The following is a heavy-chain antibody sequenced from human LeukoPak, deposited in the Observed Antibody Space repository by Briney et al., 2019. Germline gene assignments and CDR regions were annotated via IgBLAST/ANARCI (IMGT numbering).Heavy chain of an antibody. CDR2: IYYSGST. J-gene: IGHJ1*01. Sequence: SETLSLTCTVSGGSISSYYWSWIRQPPGKGLEWIGYIYYSGSTNYNPSLKRRVTISVDTSKNQFSLRLSSGTAADTAVYYCARREYYYDCSGYYSSGYFQHWGQGTLVTVSS. CDR1: GGSISSYY. CDR3: ARREYYYDCSGYYSSGYFQH. V-gene: IGHV4-59*08. D-gene: IGHD3-22*01.